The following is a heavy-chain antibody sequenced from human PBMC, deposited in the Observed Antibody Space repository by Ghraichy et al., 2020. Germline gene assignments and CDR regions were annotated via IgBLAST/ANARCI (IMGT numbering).Heavy chain of an antibody. CDR1: GFTFSSYG. CDR2: IWYDGSNK. J-gene: IGHJ3*02. V-gene: IGHV3-33*01. CDR3: ARTVREMATIPDAFDI. Sequence: GESLNISCAASGFTFSSYGMHWVRQAPGKGLEWVAVIWYDGSNKYYADSVKGRFTISRDNSKNTLYLQMNSLRAEDTAVYYCARTVREMATIPDAFDIWGQGTMVTVSS. D-gene: IGHD5-24*01.